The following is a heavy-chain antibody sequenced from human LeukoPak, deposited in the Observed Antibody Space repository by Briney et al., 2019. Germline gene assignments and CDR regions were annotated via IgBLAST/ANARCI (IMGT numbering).Heavy chain of an antibody. CDR2: IKQDGSEK. V-gene: IGHV3-7*01. CDR1: GGSISSYY. Sequence: ETLSLTCTVSGGSISSYYWSWIRQPPGKGLEWVANIKQDGSEKYYVDSVKGRFTISRDNAKNSLYLQMNSLRVEDTAVYYCARHLPSYGKADLDYWGQGTLVTVSS. CDR3: ARHLPSYGKADLDY. D-gene: IGHD1-26*01. J-gene: IGHJ4*02.